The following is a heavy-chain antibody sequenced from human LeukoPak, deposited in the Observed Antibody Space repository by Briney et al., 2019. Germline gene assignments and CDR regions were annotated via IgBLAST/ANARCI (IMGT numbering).Heavy chain of an antibody. V-gene: IGHV7-4-1*02. Sequence: GASVKVSCKASGYTLTSYAMNWVRQAPGQGLEWMGWIDTNTGNPTYAQGFTGRFVFSSDTSVSTAYLQISSLKAEDTAVYYCASGTTVTTFDYWGQGTLVTVSS. D-gene: IGHD4-17*01. CDR1: GYTLTSYA. CDR2: IDTNTGNP. CDR3: ASGTTVTTFDY. J-gene: IGHJ4*02.